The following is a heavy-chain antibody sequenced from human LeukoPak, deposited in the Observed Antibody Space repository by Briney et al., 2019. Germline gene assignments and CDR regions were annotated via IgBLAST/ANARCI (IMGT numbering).Heavy chain of an antibody. Sequence: GGSLRLSCEASGFTFSSYWMSWVRQAPGKGLEWVANIKQDGSEKYYVDSVKGRFTISRDNAKNSLYLQMNSLRAEDTAVYYCARDRDAGYSSGWSDYWGQGTLVTVSS. V-gene: IGHV3-7*03. CDR1: GFTFSSYW. CDR2: IKQDGSEK. D-gene: IGHD6-19*01. CDR3: ARDRDAGYSSGWSDY. J-gene: IGHJ4*02.